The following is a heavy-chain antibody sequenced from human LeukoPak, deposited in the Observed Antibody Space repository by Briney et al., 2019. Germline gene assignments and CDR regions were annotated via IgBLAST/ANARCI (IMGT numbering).Heavy chain of an antibody. Sequence: PGGSLRLSCAASGFTFSSYAMHWVRQAPGKGLEWVAVISYDGSNKYYADSVKGRITISRDNSKNTLYLQMNSLRAEDTAVYYCARDNPGIAVAGLDYWGQGTLVTVSS. D-gene: IGHD6-19*01. CDR1: GFTFSSYA. CDR3: ARDNPGIAVAGLDY. J-gene: IGHJ4*02. V-gene: IGHV3-30-3*01. CDR2: ISYDGSNK.